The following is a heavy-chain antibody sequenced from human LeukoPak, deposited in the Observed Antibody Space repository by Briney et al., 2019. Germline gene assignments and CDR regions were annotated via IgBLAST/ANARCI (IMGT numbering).Heavy chain of an antibody. CDR2: VYYSGST. J-gene: IGHJ4*02. CDR3: ASHRRSHGSEY. D-gene: IGHD3-10*01. V-gene: IGHV4-59*01. CDR1: GGSFEHYF. Sequence: SETLSLTCTVSGGSFEHYFWSWIRQPPGKGLEWIGYVYYSGSTDYSPSLKSRLAISADTSKNQFSLRLSSVTAADTAVYYCASHRRSHGSEYWGQGTLVTISS.